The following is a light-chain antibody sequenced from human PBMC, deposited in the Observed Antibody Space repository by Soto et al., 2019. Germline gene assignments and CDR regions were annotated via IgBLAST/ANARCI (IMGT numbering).Light chain of an antibody. CDR3: QSYDSSLSVV. Sequence: QAVVTQPPSVSGAPGQSVTISCTGSSSNIGAGYDVHWYQQLPGTPPKLLIYGNSNRPSGGPDRFSGCKSGTSASLAITGRQAEDEADYCCQSYDSSLSVVFGGGTKVTVL. CDR2: GNS. J-gene: IGLJ2*01. CDR1: SSNIGAGYD. V-gene: IGLV1-40*01.